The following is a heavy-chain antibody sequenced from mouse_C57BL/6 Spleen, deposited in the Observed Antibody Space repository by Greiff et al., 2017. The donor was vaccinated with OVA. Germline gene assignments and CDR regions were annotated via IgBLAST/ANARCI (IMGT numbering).Heavy chain of an antibody. CDR1: GYSITSGYY. J-gene: IGHJ2*01. CDR2: ISYDGSN. V-gene: IGHV3-6*01. CDR3: ASHYGYDVS. D-gene: IGHD2-2*01. Sequence: EVHLVESGPGLVKPSQSLSLTCSVTGYSITSGYYWNWIRQFPGNKLEWMGYISYDGSNNYNPSLKNRISITRDTSKNQFFLKLNSVTTEDTATYYCASHYGYDVSWGQGTTLTVSS.